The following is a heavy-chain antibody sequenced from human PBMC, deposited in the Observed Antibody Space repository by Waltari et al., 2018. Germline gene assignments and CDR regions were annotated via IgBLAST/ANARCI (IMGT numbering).Heavy chain of an antibody. CDR1: RYTFPNYE. Sequence: QVQLVQSGTEVKKPGASLKFSCKPSRYTFPNYEINWVRQATGQGLEWMGGMNANSGNTGYEQKCQGRVTITRNTSISTAYMELSSLRSEDTAVYYCARGRAARRFFYWFDPWGQGTLVTVSS. D-gene: IGHD3-10*01. CDR2: MNANSGNT. V-gene: IGHV1-8*03. CDR3: ARGRAARRFFYWFDP. J-gene: IGHJ5*02.